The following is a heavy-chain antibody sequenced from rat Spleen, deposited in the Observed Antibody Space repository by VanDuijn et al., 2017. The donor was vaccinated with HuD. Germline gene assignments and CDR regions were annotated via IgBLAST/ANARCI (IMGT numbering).Heavy chain of an antibody. D-gene: IGHD3-6*01. CDR3: TKNWDY. Sequence: EVQLVESGGGLVQPGRSLKLSCAASGFTFSDYNMAWVRQAPKKGLEWVATISYDGSSTYYRDSVKGRFTISRDNAKNTLYLQMDSLRSEDTATYYCTKNWDYWGQGVMVTVSS. J-gene: IGHJ2*01. V-gene: IGHV5-7*01. CDR2: ISYDGSST. CDR1: GFTFSDYN.